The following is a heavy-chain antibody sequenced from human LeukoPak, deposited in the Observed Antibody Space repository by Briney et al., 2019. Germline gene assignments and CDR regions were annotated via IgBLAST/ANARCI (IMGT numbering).Heavy chain of an antibody. J-gene: IGHJ4*02. D-gene: IGHD4-11*01. CDR2: IRYDRSNK. CDR1: GFTFSSYA. CDR3: AKTGGLTTGFFDY. V-gene: IGHV3-30*02. Sequence: SGGSLRLSCAASGFTFSSYAMSWVRQAPGKGLEWVAFIRYDRSNKYYADSVKGRFTISRDNSKNTLYLQMNSLRAEDTAVYYCAKTGGLTTGFFDYWGQGTLVTVSS.